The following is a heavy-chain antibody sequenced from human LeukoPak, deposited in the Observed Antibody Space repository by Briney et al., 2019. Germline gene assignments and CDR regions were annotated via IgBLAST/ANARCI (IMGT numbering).Heavy chain of an antibody. CDR2: ISPISETP. J-gene: IGHJ4*02. Sequence: GASVKVSCKASGGIFSTSAISWVRQAPGHGLEWMGGISPISETPNYALRFQGRVTITRDESTATAYMELTSLRSDDTAVYYCASGYYYGSSSYYHTGYPDHWAQGTLVTVSS. CDR1: GGIFSTSA. CDR3: ASGYYYGSSSYYHTGYPDH. D-gene: IGHD3-10*01. V-gene: IGHV1-69*05.